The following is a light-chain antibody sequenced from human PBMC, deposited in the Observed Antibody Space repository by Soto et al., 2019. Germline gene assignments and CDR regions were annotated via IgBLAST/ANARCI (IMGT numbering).Light chain of an antibody. CDR1: GRDIGAYNY. CDR2: GIK. J-gene: IGLJ1*01. CDR3: SSYTTSYFYV. V-gene: IGLV2-14*01. Sequence: QSALTRPASVSGSPGQSITISCTGSGRDIGAYNYVSWYQQHPGKAPKLIIYGIKNRPSGVSNRFSASKSAFTASLTISGLQAEDEADYYGSSYTTSYFYVFGPGTKVTVL.